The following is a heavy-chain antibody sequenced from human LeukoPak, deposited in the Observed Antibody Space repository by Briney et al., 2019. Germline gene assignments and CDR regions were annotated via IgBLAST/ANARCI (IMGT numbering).Heavy chain of an antibody. CDR2: IYYSGST. D-gene: IGHD3-3*01. Sequence: PSETLSLTCTVSGGSISSGGYYWSWIRQHPGKGLEWIGYIYYSGSTYYNPSLKSRVTISVDTSKNQFSLKLSSVTAADTAVYYCARGGRYAYYDFWSGYTNWFDPWGQGTLVTVSS. CDR1: GGSISSGGYY. CDR3: ARGGRYAYYDFWSGYTNWFDP. V-gene: IGHV4-31*03. J-gene: IGHJ5*02.